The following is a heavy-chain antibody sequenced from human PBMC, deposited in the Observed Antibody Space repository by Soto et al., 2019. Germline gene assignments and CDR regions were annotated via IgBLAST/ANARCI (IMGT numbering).Heavy chain of an antibody. Sequence: XGSLRLSCSASGFFFRANWMSWVRQAPWKELEWVASIRQDGSETYYLDSVKGRFTCSRDNAKNSLELQMSSLRAEDTAVYYCARGPEGFHPQYNNWFDHWGQGTPVPLSS. CDR3: ARGPEGFHPQYNNWFDH. J-gene: IGHJ5*02. CDR2: IRQDGSET. D-gene: IGHD3-10*01. V-gene: IGHV3-7*01. CDR1: GFFFRANW.